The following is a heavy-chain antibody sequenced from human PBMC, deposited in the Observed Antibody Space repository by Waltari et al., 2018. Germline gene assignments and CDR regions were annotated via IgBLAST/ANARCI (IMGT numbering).Heavy chain of an antibody. Sequence: QVQLQESGPGLVQPSETLSLTCTVPGDSISGYYWSWIRQPAGQGLEWIGRIHTTGRTSYNPSLKTRLTLSLDMSTNQFSLKLSSLTAADTAVYYCARDLLYIGGNYFYSGLDVWGQGTTVTVSS. CDR3: ARDLLYIGGNYFYSGLDV. CDR1: GDSISGYY. D-gene: IGHD1-26*01. J-gene: IGHJ6*02. CDR2: IHTTGRT. V-gene: IGHV4-4*07.